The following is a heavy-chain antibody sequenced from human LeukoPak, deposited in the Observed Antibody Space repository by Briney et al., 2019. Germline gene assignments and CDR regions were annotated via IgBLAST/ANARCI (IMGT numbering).Heavy chain of an antibody. CDR3: AKNPISGKGLD. D-gene: IGHD4-23*01. V-gene: IGHV3-30*02. J-gene: IGHJ4*02. Sequence: RGSLRLSCAASGFTFSSYGIHWVRQAPGKGLEWVAFIQDDGSNKYYADSEKGRFTISRDNSKNTLYLQMNSLRADDTAVYYRAKNPISGKGLDWGQGTLVTVSS. CDR1: GFTFSSYG. CDR2: IQDDGSNK.